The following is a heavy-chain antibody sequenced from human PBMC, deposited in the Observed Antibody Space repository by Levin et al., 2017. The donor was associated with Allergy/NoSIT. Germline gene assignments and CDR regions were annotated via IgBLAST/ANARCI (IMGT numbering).Heavy chain of an antibody. J-gene: IGHJ4*02. D-gene: IGHD6-19*01. V-gene: IGHV3-74*01. CDR1: GFTFSSYW. CDR2: INSDGSST. Sequence: PGGSLRLSCAASGFTFSSYWMHWVRQAPGKGLVWVSRINSDGSSTSYADSVKGRFTISRDNAKNTLYLQMNSLRAEDTAVYYCASLGRSGGNDYWGQGTLVTVSS. CDR3: ASLGRSGGNDY.